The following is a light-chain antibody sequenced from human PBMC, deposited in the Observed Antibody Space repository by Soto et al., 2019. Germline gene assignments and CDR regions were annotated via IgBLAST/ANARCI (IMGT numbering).Light chain of an antibody. CDR2: LTS. CDR3: HQRQSWPRT. Sequence: EILFTQSPATVSSFPGDRFTLSFRASQAVNTRLAWYQHKPGQAPRLLIYLTSNRAAGIPARFSGSGSGTDFTLTISGVEPEDFAVYYCHQRQSWPRTFGQGTKVDIK. J-gene: IGKJ1*01. CDR1: QAVNTR. V-gene: IGKV3-11*01.